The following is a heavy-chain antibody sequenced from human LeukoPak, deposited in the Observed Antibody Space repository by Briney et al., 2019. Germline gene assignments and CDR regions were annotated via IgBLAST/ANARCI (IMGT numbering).Heavy chain of an antibody. J-gene: IGHJ4*02. Sequence: SETLSLTCTVSGGSISSGGYYWSWIRQPPGKGLEWIGYIYHSGSPYYNPSLKSRVTISVDRSKNQFSLKLSSVTAADTAVYYCARDRRYCSGGSCSVWGQGTLVTVSS. V-gene: IGHV4-30-2*01. CDR3: ARDRRYCSGGSCSV. CDR2: IYHSGSP. D-gene: IGHD2-15*01. CDR1: GGSISSGGYY.